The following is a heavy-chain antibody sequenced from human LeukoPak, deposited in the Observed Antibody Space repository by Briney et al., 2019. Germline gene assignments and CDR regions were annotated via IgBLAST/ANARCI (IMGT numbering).Heavy chain of an antibody. D-gene: IGHD1-26*01. J-gene: IGHJ4*02. CDR1: GFAFSSYA. Sequence: PGRSLRLSCAASGFAFSSYAMHWVRQAPGKGLEWVAVISYDGSNKYYADSVKGRFTISRDNSKNTLYLQMNSLRAEDTAVYYCAREEWEAFDYWGQGTLVTVSS. CDR3: AREEWEAFDY. V-gene: IGHV3-30*04. CDR2: ISYDGSNK.